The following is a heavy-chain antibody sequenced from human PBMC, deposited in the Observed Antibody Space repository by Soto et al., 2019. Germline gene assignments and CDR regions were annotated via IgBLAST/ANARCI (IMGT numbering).Heavy chain of an antibody. D-gene: IGHD3-10*01. Sequence: SETLSLTCTVSGGSISSGAYYRSWIRQHPGKGLEWIGYIYYSGSTYYNPSLKSRVTISVDTSKNQFSLKLSSVTAADTAVYYCARAAFHYGSGSYFDYWGQGTLVTVSS. CDR1: GGSISSGAYY. J-gene: IGHJ4*02. V-gene: IGHV4-31*03. CDR2: IYYSGST. CDR3: ARAAFHYGSGSYFDY.